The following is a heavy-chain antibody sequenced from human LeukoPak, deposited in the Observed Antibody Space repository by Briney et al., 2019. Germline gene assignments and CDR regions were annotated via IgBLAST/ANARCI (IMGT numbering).Heavy chain of an antibody. CDR1: GFTFSSYG. Sequence: GGSLRLSCAASGFTFSSYGMHWVRQATGKGLEWVSAIGTAGDTYYPGSVKGRFTISRENAKNSLYLQMNSLRAEDTAVYYCAALGLGIEGNDAFDIWGQGTMVTVSS. D-gene: IGHD7-27*01. J-gene: IGHJ3*02. V-gene: IGHV3-13*01. CDR3: AALGLGIEGNDAFDI. CDR2: IGTAGDT.